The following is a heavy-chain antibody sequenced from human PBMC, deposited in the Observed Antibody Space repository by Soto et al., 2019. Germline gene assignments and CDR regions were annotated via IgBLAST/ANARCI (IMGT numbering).Heavy chain of an antibody. J-gene: IGHJ6*02. V-gene: IGHV1-18*01. Sequence: QVQLVQSGAEVKKPGASVKVSCKASGYTFTSYGISWVRQAPGQGLEWMGWISAYNGNTNYAQKLQGRVTMTTDTATSTAYMELRSRRYDDTAVSYCARVGRNLAQYYYYGMDVWGQGTTVTFSS. CDR1: GYTFTSYG. CDR3: ARVGRNLAQYYYYGMDV. CDR2: ISAYNGNT. D-gene: IGHD1-7*01.